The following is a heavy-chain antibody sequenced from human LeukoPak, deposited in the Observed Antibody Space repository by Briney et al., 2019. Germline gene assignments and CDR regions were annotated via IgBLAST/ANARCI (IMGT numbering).Heavy chain of an antibody. V-gene: IGHV3-13*01. CDR2: IGTAGDT. Sequence: PGGSLRLSCAASGVIFSNYDMHWVRQAAGKGLEWVSGIGTAGDTYYPGSVKGRFTISRENAKNSLYLHMNSLSAGDTAMCYCASSPAYSSSWYAIDTWGQGTLVTVSS. D-gene: IGHD6-13*01. CDR1: GVIFSNYD. J-gene: IGHJ5*02. CDR3: ASSPAYSSSWYAIDT.